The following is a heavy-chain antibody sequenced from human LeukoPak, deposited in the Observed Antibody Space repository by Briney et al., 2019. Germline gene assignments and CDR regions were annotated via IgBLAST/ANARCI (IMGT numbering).Heavy chain of an antibody. V-gene: IGHV3-30*02. J-gene: IGHJ4*02. CDR1: GFTFSSYG. Sequence: GGSLRLSCAASGFTFSSYGMHWVRQAPGKGLEWVAFIRYDGSNKYYADSVKGRFTISRDNAKTSLYLQMNSLRAEDTAVYYCARDAGFHGYGDFFLDYWGQGTLVTVSS. D-gene: IGHD4-17*01. CDR2: IRYDGSNK. CDR3: ARDAGFHGYGDFFLDY.